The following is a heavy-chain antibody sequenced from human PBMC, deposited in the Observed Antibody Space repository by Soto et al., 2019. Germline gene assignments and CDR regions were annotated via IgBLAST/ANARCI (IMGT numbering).Heavy chain of an antibody. CDR3: ARVGRFLEWLFDFRGAFDI. CDR1: SGSISSSNW. D-gene: IGHD3-3*01. Sequence: PSETLSLTCAVSSGSISSSNWWSWVRHPPGKGLEWIGEIYHSGSTNYNPSLKSRVTISVDKSKNQFSLKLSSVTAADTAVYYCARVGRFLEWLFDFRGAFDIWGQGTMVTVSS. J-gene: IGHJ3*02. V-gene: IGHV4-4*02. CDR2: IYHSGST.